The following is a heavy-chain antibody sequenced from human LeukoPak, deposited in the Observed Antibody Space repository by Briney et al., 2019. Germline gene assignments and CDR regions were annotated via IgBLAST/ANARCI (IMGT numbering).Heavy chain of an antibody. J-gene: IGHJ4*02. D-gene: IGHD1-26*01. V-gene: IGHV1-3*01. CDR2: INAGNGNT. Sequence: ASVKVSCKASGYTFTTYALHWVRQAPGQRLEWMGWINAGNGNTKYSQKFQARVTVTRDTSTSTAYMELSSLRSEDTAVYYCAATSQPKYSGSYERFDYWGQGTLVTVSS. CDR1: GYTFTTYA. CDR3: AATSQPKYSGSYERFDY.